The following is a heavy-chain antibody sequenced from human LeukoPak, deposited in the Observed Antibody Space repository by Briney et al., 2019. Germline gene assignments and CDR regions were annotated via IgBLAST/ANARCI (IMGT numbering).Heavy chain of an antibody. CDR3: ARGRGIAARPGLFDY. Sequence: ASETLSPTCAAYGGSFSGYYWSWIRQPPGKGLEWIGEINHSGSTNYNPSLKSRVTISVDTSKNQFSLKLSSVTAADTAVYYCARGRGIAARPGLFDYWGQGTLVTVSS. D-gene: IGHD6-6*01. CDR1: GGSFSGYY. CDR2: INHSGST. V-gene: IGHV4-34*01. J-gene: IGHJ4*02.